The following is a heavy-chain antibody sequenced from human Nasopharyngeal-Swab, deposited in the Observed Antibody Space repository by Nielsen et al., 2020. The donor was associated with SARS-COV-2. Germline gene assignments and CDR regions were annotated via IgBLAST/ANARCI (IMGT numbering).Heavy chain of an antibody. CDR1: GGPVSDTDYF. J-gene: IGHJ4*02. CDR3: ASYYVGVDGQKRFDD. CDR2: IDYRRRT. V-gene: IGHV4-39*01. Sequence: ESLKISCPVSGGPVSDTDYFWGWIRQPPVPGLEWIGNIDYRRRTFYIPSLKSRVSISVNMSKNQFSLNLHSVTAADTGVYYCASYYVGVDGQKRFDDWGQGTLVTVSS. D-gene: IGHD1-26*01.